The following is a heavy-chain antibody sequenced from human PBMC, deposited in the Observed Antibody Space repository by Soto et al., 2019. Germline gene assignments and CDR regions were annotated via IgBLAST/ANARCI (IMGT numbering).Heavy chain of an antibody. CDR2: ISSSSSTI. V-gene: IGHV3-48*02. J-gene: IGHJ4*02. D-gene: IGHD1-26*01. CDR1: GFTFSSYS. Sequence: EVQLVESGGGLVQPGGSLRLSCAASGFTFSSYSMNWVRQAPGKGMEWVSYISSSSSTIYYADSVTGRFTISRDNAKNSLYRQMNSLRDEDTAVYYCARDGGSLGYWGQGTLVTVSS. CDR3: ARDGGSLGY.